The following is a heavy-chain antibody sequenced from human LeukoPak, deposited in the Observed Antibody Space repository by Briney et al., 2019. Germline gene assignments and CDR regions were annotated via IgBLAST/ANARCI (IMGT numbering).Heavy chain of an antibody. CDR3: ARLYYYYYMDV. CDR2: IYYNGDT. V-gene: IGHV4-39*07. J-gene: IGHJ6*03. CDR1: GGSISSSRSY. Sequence: SETLSLTCSVSGGSISSSRSYWGWIRQPPGKGLEWVGSIYYNGDTYYNPSFKSRVTISVDTSKNQFSLKLSSVTAADTAVYYCARLYYYYYMDVWGKGTTVTVSS.